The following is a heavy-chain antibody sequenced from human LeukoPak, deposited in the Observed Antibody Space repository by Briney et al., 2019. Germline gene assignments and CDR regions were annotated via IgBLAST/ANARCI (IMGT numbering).Heavy chain of an antibody. V-gene: IGHV3-23*01. CDR1: RFTFSSYA. Sequence: GGSLRLSCAASRFTFSSYAMSWVRQAPGKGLEWVSAISGSGGSTYYADSVKGRFTISRDNSKNTLYLQMNSLRAEDTAVYYCAKIRWLQFTFDYWGQGTLVTVSS. CDR2: ISGSGGST. J-gene: IGHJ4*02. D-gene: IGHD5-24*01. CDR3: AKIRWLQFTFDY.